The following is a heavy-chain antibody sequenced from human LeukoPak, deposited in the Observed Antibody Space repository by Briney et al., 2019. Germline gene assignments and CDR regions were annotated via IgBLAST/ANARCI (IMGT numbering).Heavy chain of an antibody. CDR3: AKRGKLFGAFDI. CDR2: IRYDGSNK. J-gene: IGHJ3*02. Sequence: GGSLRLSCAASGFTFSSYGMHWVRQAPGKGLEWVTFIRYDGSNKYYADSVKGRFTISRDNSKNTLYLQMNSLRAEDTAVYYCAKRGKLFGAFDIWGQGTMVTVSS. V-gene: IGHV3-30*02. CDR1: GFTFSSYG. D-gene: IGHD3-16*01.